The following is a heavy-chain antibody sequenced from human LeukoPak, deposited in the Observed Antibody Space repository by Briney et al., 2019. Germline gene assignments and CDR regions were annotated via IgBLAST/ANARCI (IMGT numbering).Heavy chain of an antibody. CDR2: INSGGSSI. Sequence: GGSLRLSCAASGFTFSSYWMHWVRQAPGKGLVWVSRINSGGSSITYADSVKGRFTISRDNSKNTLYLQMNSLRAEDTAVYYCAGTGPRDYYYYYGMDVWGQGTTVTVSS. CDR3: AGTGPRDYYYYYGMDV. J-gene: IGHJ6*02. CDR1: GFTFSSYW. V-gene: IGHV3-74*03. D-gene: IGHD1-7*01.